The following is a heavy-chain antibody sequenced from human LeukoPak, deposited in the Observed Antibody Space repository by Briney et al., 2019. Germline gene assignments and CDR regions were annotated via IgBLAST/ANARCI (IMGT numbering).Heavy chain of an antibody. D-gene: IGHD6-13*01. CDR2: INPNSGGT. CDR3: ARDQGYSSSWYDY. CDR1: GYTFTSYG. Sequence: ASVKASCKASGYTFTSYGISWVRQAPGQGLEWMGWINPNSGGTNYAQKFQGRVTMTRDTSISTAYMELSRLRSDDTAVYYCARDQGYSSSWYDYWGQGTLVTVSS. J-gene: IGHJ4*02. V-gene: IGHV1-2*02.